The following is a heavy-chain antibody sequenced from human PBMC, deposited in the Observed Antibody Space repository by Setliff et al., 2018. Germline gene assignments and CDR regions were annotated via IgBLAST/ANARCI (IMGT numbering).Heavy chain of an antibody. J-gene: IGHJ4*02. Sequence: RASVKVSCKASGGTFSSYAISWVRQAPGQGLEWMGRIIPILGTANYAQKFQGRVTITADKSTSTAYMELSSLRSEDTAVYYCARRGMSSSWFQGYFDYWGQGTLVTVSS. V-gene: IGHV1-69*06. CDR2: IIPILGTA. CDR1: GGTFSSYA. CDR3: ARRGMSSSWFQGYFDY. D-gene: IGHD6-13*01.